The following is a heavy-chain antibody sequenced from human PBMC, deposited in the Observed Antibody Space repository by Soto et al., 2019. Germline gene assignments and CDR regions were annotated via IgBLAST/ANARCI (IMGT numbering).Heavy chain of an antibody. D-gene: IGHD6-13*01. V-gene: IGHV4-4*02. CDR2: VYRTGST. J-gene: IGHJ4*02. CDR3: ARARATIAAAAIFDC. CDR1: GGSISTSNW. Sequence: QVQLQESGPGLVKPSGTLSLTCAVSGGSISTSNWWRWVRQPPGKGLEWIGEVYRTGSTNYNPSLESRLTISVDKSTNQFSLKLTSVTAADTAVYYCARARATIAAAAIFDCWGQGTLVTVSS.